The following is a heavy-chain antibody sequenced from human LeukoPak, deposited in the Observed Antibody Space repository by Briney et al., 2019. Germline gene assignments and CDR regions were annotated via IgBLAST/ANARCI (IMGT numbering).Heavy chain of an antibody. CDR3: ARARTRGGYDYCDY. J-gene: IGHJ4*02. CDR1: GGSISSYY. CDR2: IYYSGST. Sequence: PSETLSLTCTVSGGSISSYYWSWIRQPPGKGLEWIGYIYYSGSTNYNPSLKSRVTISVDTSKNQFSLKLSSVTAADTAVYYCARARTRGGYDYCDYWGQGTLVTVSS. V-gene: IGHV4-59*01. D-gene: IGHD5-12*01.